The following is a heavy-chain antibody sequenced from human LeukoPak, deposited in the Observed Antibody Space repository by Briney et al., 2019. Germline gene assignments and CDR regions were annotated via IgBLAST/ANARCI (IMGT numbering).Heavy chain of an antibody. V-gene: IGHV3-23*01. CDR2: MSGSGGST. D-gene: IGHD3-22*01. CDR3: AKILKSRITMIVVVPYTDY. CDR1: GFTFSSYA. J-gene: IGHJ4*02. Sequence: GGSLRLSCAASGFTFSSYAMSWVRQAPGKGLEWVSAMSGSGGSTYYADSVKGRFTISRDNSKNTLYLQMNSLRAEDTAVYYCAKILKSRITMIVVVPYTDYWGQGNLVTVSS.